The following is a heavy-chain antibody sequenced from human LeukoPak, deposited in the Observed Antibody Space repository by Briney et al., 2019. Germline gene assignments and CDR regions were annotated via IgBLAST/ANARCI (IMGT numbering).Heavy chain of an antibody. D-gene: IGHD3-9*01. CDR2: AYYSGST. CDR1: AGSISDFY. V-gene: IGHV4-59*08. Sequence: SETLSLTCTVSAGSISDFYWSWIRQSPGKGLEWIGYAYYSGSTNYNPSLKSRVTISVDVSKRQFSLKLTSMTAADTAVYYCARGVRWADTFTGYYLSGFDHWGQGTLVPVSS. J-gene: IGHJ4*02. CDR3: ARGVRWADTFTGYYLSGFDH.